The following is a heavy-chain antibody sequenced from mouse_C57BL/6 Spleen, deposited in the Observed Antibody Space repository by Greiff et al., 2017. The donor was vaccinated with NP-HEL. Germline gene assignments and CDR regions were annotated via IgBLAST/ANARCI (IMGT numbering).Heavy chain of an antibody. Sequence: VQLQQSGPELVKPGASVKMSCKASGYTFTDYNMHWVKQSHGKSLEWIGYINPNNGGTSYNQKFKGKATLTVNKSSSTAYMELRSLTSEDSAVYYCARETGTRKAWFAYWGKGTLVTVSA. CDR3: ARETGTRKAWFAY. D-gene: IGHD4-1*01. V-gene: IGHV1-22*01. J-gene: IGHJ3*01. CDR1: GYTFTDYN. CDR2: INPNNGGT.